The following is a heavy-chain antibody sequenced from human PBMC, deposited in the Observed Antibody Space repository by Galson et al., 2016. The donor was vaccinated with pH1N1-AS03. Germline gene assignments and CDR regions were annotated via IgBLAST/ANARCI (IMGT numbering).Heavy chain of an antibody. J-gene: IGHJ4*02. CDR2: IYGGGDT. D-gene: IGHD3-16*01. CDR1: GFTINNNY. V-gene: IGHV3-53*01. Sequence: SLRLSCAASGFTINNNYMSWVRQAPGKGLEWVSVIYGGGDTFYADSVKGRFTISRANSKNPVYLQMNSLRVEDTAVYYCAREPWGSTQGEYWGQGTLVTVSS. CDR3: AREPWGSTQGEY.